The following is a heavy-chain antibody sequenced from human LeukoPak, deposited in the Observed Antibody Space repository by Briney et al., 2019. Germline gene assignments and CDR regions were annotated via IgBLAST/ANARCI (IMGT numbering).Heavy chain of an antibody. CDR1: GFTFSSYG. CDR3: AKDEPLYSSGWCHDY. Sequence: GGSLRLSCAASGFTFSSYGMHWVRQAPGKGLEWVAFIRYDGSNKYYADSVKGRFTISRDNSKNTLYLQMNSLRAEDTAVYYCAKDEPLYSSGWCHDYWGQGTLVTVSS. J-gene: IGHJ4*02. CDR2: IRYDGSNK. D-gene: IGHD6-19*01. V-gene: IGHV3-30*02.